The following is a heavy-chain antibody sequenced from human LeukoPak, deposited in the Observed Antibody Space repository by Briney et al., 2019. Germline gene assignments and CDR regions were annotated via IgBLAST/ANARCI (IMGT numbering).Heavy chain of an antibody. CDR2: LSWYGDTT. CDR3: VKAYGSSATVYMDV. V-gene: IGHV3-43D*03. Sequence: GGSLRLSCAASGFTFEDHAMHWVRQAPGKGLEWVSLLSWYGDTTYYADSVKGPFTICRDNSKKSLYLQMDSLRPEDTALYYCVKAYGSSATVYMDVRGKGTTVTVSS. D-gene: IGHD6-19*01. J-gene: IGHJ6*03. CDR1: GFTFEDHA.